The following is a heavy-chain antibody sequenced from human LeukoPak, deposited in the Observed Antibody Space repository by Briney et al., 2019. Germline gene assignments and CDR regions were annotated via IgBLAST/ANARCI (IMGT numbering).Heavy chain of an antibody. CDR1: GNYW. D-gene: IGHD6-19*01. V-gene: IGHV3-74*01. J-gene: IGHJ4*02. CDR2: INSDGSWT. Sequence: GGSLRLSCAASGNYWMHWVRQAPGKGLVWVSHINSDGSWTSYADSVKGRFTISKDNSKNTLYLQMSSLRAEDTAVYYCVKDSGYSSGWYPFDYWGQGTLVTVSS. CDR3: VKDSGYSSGWYPFDY.